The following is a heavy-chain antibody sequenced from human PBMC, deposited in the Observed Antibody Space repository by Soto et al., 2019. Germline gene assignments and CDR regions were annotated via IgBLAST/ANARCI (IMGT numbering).Heavy chain of an antibody. J-gene: IGHJ6*02. CDR2: IYYSGST. CDR1: GGSISSSCYY. D-gene: IGHD3-3*01. V-gene: IGHV4-39*01. Sequence: AETLSHTSTVSGGSISSSCYYWGWIRQPPGKGLEWTGSIYYSGSTYYNPSLKSRVTISVDTSKKQFTLKLSSVTAADTAVYYCARHLNFWSGYLYYYYGMDVWGQGTTVT. CDR3: ARHLNFWSGYLYYYYGMDV.